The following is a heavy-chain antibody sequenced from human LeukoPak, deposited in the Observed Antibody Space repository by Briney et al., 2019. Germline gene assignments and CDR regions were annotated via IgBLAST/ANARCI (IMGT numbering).Heavy chain of an antibody. J-gene: IGHJ4*02. CDR3: ARTSTPYYYDSSGFYLDY. CDR1: GYSFTSYW. D-gene: IGHD3-22*01. CDR2: IYPGDSDT. V-gene: IGHV5-51*01. Sequence: GESLKISCKGSGYSFTSYWIGWVRQMPGKGLEWMGIIYPGDSDTRYSPSFQGQVTISADKSISTAYLRWSSLKASDTALYYCARTSTPYYYDSSGFYLDYWGQGTLVTVSS.